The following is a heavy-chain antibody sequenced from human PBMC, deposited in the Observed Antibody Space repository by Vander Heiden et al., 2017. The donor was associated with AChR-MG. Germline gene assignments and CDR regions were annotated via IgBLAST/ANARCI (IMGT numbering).Heavy chain of an antibody. CDR3: ARRNRDYGPGEYYYYYMDV. J-gene: IGHJ6*03. CDR1: GYSFTSYW. D-gene: IGHD4-17*01. CDR2: IYPGDSDT. Sequence: EVQLVQSGAEVKKPGESLKISCKGSGYSFTSYWIGWVRQMPGKGLEWMGIIYPGDSDTRYSPSFQGQVTISADKSISTAYLQWSSLKASDTAMYYCARRNRDYGPGEYYYYYMDVWGKGTTVTVSS. V-gene: IGHV5-51*01.